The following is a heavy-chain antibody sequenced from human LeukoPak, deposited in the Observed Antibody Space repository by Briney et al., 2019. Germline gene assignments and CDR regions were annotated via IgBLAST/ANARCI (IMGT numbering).Heavy chain of an antibody. Sequence: SVKVSCKASGGTFSSYAISWVRQVPGQGLEWMGRIIPILGIANYAQKFQGRVTITADKSTSTAYMELSSLRSEDTAVYYCARDLTSLAAAVTGDYWGQGTLVTVSS. V-gene: IGHV1-69*04. D-gene: IGHD6-13*01. CDR1: GGTFSSYA. CDR2: IIPILGIA. J-gene: IGHJ4*02. CDR3: ARDLTSLAAAVTGDY.